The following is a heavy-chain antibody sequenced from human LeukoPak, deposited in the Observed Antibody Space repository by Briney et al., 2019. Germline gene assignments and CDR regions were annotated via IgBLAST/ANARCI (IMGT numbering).Heavy chain of an antibody. D-gene: IGHD2-15*01. CDR1: GGSISSGGYH. V-gene: IGHV4-31*03. CDR3: ARPVVASHEAFDI. Sequence: SQTLSLTCTVSGGSISSGGYHWSWIRQHPGKGLEWIGYIYYSGSTYYNPSLKSRVTISVDTSKNQFSLKLSSVTAADTAVYYCARPVVASHEAFDIWGQGTMVTVSS. J-gene: IGHJ3*02. CDR2: IYYSGST.